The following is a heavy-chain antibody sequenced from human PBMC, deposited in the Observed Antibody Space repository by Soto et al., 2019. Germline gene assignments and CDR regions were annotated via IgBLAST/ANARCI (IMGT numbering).Heavy chain of an antibody. D-gene: IGHD2-2*01. CDR2: ISYDGSNK. J-gene: IGHJ4*02. CDR3: ARGPSSLTRFDY. CDR1: GFTFSSYG. Sequence: GGSLRLSCAASGFTFSSYGMHWVRQAPGKGLEWVAVISYDGSNKYYADSVKGRFTISRDNSKKTLYLQMNSLRAEDTAVYYCARGPSSLTRFDYWGQGTLVTVSS. V-gene: IGHV3-30*03.